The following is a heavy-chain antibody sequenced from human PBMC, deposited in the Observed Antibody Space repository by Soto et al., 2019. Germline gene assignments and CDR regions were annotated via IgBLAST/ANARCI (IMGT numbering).Heavy chain of an antibody. Sequence: GTLSLTCTVSGGSVSSGSYYWSWIRQPPGKGLEWIGYIYYSGSTNYNPSLKSRVTISVDTSKNQLSLKLSSVTAADTAVYYCARETISGSYPYWGQGTLVTVPS. J-gene: IGHJ4*02. CDR1: GGSVSSGSYY. CDR3: ARETISGSYPY. CDR2: IYYSGST. V-gene: IGHV4-61*01. D-gene: IGHD1-26*01.